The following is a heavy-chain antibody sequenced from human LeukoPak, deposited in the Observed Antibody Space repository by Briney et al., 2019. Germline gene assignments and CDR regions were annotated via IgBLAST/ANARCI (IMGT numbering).Heavy chain of an antibody. CDR1: GASISFYY. Sequence: SETLSLTCTVSGASISFYYWSWIRQPPGKGLEWIGSIYKSGSTYYNPSLKSRVTISVDTSKNQFSLRLSSVTAADTAVYYCGSDTSGYDGGYFDYWGQGTLVTVSS. CDR2: IYKSGST. V-gene: IGHV4-59*05. J-gene: IGHJ4*02. CDR3: GSDTSGYDGGYFDY. D-gene: IGHD5-12*01.